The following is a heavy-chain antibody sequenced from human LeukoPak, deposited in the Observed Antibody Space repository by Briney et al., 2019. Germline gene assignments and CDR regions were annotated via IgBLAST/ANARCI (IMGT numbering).Heavy chain of an antibody. Sequence: SETLSLTCAVSGYSISSCYYWGWIRQPPGKGLEWIGSIYHSGSTYYNPSLKSRVTISVDTSKNQFSLKLSSVTAADTAVYYCARERVVPAAIQQGYFDYWGQGTLVTVSS. CDR3: ARERVVPAAIQQGYFDY. V-gene: IGHV4-38-2*02. CDR2: IYHSGST. CDR1: GYSISSCYY. J-gene: IGHJ4*02. D-gene: IGHD2-2*02.